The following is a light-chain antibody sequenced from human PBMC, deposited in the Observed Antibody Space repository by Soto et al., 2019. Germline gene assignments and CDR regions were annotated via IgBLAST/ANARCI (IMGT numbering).Light chain of an antibody. CDR2: EAS. CDR1: QSISTW. V-gene: IGKV1-5*03. Sequence: DIQMTQSPSTLSASVGDRVTITCRASQSISTWLAWYQQKPGKAPKLLIYEASNLQSGVPSRFSGSGSGTALTLTLGSLQPDDFAPYFCLQYNSNSYSFGQGTNLEI. CDR3: LQYNSNSYS. J-gene: IGKJ2*01.